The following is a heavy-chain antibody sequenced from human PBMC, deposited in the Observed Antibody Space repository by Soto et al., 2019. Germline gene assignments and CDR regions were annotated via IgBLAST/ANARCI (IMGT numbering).Heavy chain of an antibody. Sequence: KLSETLSLTCTVSGGSISSGDYYWSWVRQPPGEDLEYIGYIYYTGSSYSNPSLKSRVTISVDTSKNQLSLKLTSVTAADTAVYYCVRRTAVKPRYYFDYWGQGTLVTVSS. D-gene: IGHD4-4*01. J-gene: IGHJ4*02. V-gene: IGHV4-30-4*01. CDR3: VRRTAVKPRYYFDY. CDR2: IYYTGSS. CDR1: GGSISSGDYY.